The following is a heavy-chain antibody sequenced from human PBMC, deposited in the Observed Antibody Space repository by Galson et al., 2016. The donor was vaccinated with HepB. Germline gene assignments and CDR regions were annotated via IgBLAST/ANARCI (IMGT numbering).Heavy chain of an antibody. D-gene: IGHD3-3*01. V-gene: IGHV4-34*01. J-gene: IGHJ4*02. Sequence: ETLSLTCAVSGASFSGYYWSWIRQPPGKGLEWIGEINHSGGTKYSPSLKSRVTISLDTSKKQISLKLSSVTAADAAAYYCARVRVFDFWRGFLPDYWGQGILVTVSS. CDR2: INHSGGT. CDR1: GASFSGYY. CDR3: ARVRVFDFWRGFLPDY.